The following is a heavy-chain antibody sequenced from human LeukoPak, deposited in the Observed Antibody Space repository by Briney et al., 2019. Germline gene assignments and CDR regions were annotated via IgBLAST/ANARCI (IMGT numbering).Heavy chain of an antibody. Sequence: SETLSLTCSVSGASISGGDYYWSWIRQYPGKGLEWIGYIHYSGSTYYNPSLKSRLTISVDTSKNQFSLKLSSVTAADTAVYYCARVLPNTYYYDTSGYPSGDYFDYWGQGTLVTVSS. D-gene: IGHD3-22*01. CDR3: ARVLPNTYYYDTSGYPSGDYFDY. V-gene: IGHV4-31*03. CDR2: IHYSGST. CDR1: GASISGGDYY. J-gene: IGHJ4*02.